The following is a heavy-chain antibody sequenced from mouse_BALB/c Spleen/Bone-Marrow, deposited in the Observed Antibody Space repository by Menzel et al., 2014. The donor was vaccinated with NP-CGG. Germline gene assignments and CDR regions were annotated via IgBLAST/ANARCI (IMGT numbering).Heavy chain of an antibody. J-gene: IGHJ4*01. CDR2: INPYNDGT. CDR3: TSHNWDYAMDY. D-gene: IGHD4-1*02. V-gene: IGHV1-14*01. CDR1: GYTFTSYV. Sequence: VQLQQSGPELVKPGASVKMSCKASGYTFTSYVMHWVKQKPGQGLEWIGYINPYNDGTKYNEKFKGKATLTSDKSSSTAYMELSRLTSEDSAVYYCTSHNWDYAMDYWGQGTSVTVSS.